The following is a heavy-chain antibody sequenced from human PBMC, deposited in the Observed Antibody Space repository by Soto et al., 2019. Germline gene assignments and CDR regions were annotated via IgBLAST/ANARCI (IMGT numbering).Heavy chain of an antibody. CDR1: GFTFRTYT. CDR2: IRGFSPYT. V-gene: IGHV3-21*01. J-gene: IGHJ6*02. CDR3: ARDRGYDAHDYYYNAMDV. Sequence: PVGSLRLSCISSGFTFRTYTMNWVRQAPGKGREWVSGIRGFSPYTFYAESVKGRFTISRDNAKNSVFLQMDSLRAEDTAVYYCARDRGYDAHDYYYNAMDVWGQGTTVTVSS. D-gene: IGHD3-10*01.